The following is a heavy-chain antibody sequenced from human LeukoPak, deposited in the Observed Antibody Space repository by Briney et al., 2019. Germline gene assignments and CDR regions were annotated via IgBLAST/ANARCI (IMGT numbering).Heavy chain of an antibody. D-gene: IGHD3-16*01. Sequence: PGGSLRLSCAASGYTFSSYSMSWVRQAPGKGLEWVANIQQDGSERYYVDSVKGRFTISRDNAKNSLYPQMNSLRAEDTAVYYCARSRGSDYWGQGTLVTVSS. CDR1: GYTFSSYS. J-gene: IGHJ4*02. V-gene: IGHV3-7*05. CDR3: ARSRGSDY. CDR2: IQQDGSER.